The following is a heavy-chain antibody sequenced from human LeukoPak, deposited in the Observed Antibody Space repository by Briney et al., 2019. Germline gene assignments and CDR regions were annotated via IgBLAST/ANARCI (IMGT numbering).Heavy chain of an antibody. CDR3: ARHRYYYDSSGYYYQP. CDR2: IYYSGST. Sequence: SETLSLTCTVSGASISSYYWSWIRQPPGKGLEWIGYIYYSGSTNYNPSLKSRVPISVDTSKNQFSLRLSSVTAADTAVYYCARHRYYYDSSGYYYQPWGQGTPVTVSS. D-gene: IGHD3-22*01. J-gene: IGHJ5*02. CDR1: GASISSYY. V-gene: IGHV4-59*01.